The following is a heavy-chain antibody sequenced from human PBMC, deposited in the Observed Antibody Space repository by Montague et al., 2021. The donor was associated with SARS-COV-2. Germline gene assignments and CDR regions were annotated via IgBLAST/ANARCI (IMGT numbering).Heavy chain of an antibody. D-gene: IGHD6-13*01. CDR2: IYTSGST. V-gene: IGHV4-61*02. CDR3: ARGTAAGTNFDY. Sequence: TLSLTCTVSGGSISSGSYYWSWIRQPAGKGLEWIGRIYTSGSTNYNPSLKSRVTISVDTSKNQFSLKLSSVTAADTAVYYCARGTAAGTNFDYWGQGTLVTVSS. J-gene: IGHJ4*02. CDR1: GGSISSGSYY.